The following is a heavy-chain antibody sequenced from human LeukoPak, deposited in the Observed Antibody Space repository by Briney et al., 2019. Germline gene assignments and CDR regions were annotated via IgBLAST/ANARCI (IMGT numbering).Heavy chain of an antibody. CDR2: ISSNGGST. D-gene: IGHD1-1*01. Sequence: GGSLRLSCVASGFTFSSNGMHWVRQAPGKGLEYVSAISSNGGSTYYANSVKGRFTIPRDNSKNTLYLQMGRLRAEDMGTYYCARALEPQIYFDSWGQGTLVTVSS. CDR1: GFTFSSNG. V-gene: IGHV3-64*01. J-gene: IGHJ4*02. CDR3: ARALEPQIYFDS.